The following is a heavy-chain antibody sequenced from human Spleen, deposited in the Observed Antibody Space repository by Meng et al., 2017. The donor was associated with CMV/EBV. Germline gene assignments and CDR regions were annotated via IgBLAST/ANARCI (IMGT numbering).Heavy chain of an antibody. Sequence: GKASGGTFRRYAISWVRQATGQGLEWMGGIITIFGTANYAQKFQGRVTITTDESTSTAYMELSSLRSEDTALYYCAYTNYGHNWFDPWGQGTLVTVSS. CDR3: AYTNYGHNWFDP. CDR2: IITIFGTA. D-gene: IGHD4-17*01. CDR1: GGTFRRYA. V-gene: IGHV1-69*05. J-gene: IGHJ5*02.